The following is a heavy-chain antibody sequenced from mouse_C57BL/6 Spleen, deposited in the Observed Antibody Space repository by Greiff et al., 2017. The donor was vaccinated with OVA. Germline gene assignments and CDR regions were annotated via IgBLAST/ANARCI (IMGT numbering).Heavy chain of an antibody. CDR2: ISSGGSYT. Sequence: EVKLEESGGDLVKPGGSLKLSCAASGFTFSSYGMSWVRQTPDKRLEWVATISSGGSYTYYPDSVKGRFTISRDNAKNTLYLQMSRLKSEDTAMYYWARQTMITSYFDYWGQGTTLTVSS. J-gene: IGHJ2*01. D-gene: IGHD2-4*01. CDR1: GFTFSSYG. V-gene: IGHV5-6*02. CDR3: ARQTMITSYFDY.